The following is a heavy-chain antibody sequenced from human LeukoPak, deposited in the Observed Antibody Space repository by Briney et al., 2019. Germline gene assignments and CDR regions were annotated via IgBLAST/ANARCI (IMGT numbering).Heavy chain of an antibody. D-gene: IGHD1-20*01. CDR3: ARDIYNWNRRGWYFDL. CDR2: INHSGST. CDR1: GGSFSGYY. Sequence: PSETLSLTCAVYGGSFSGYYWSWIRQPPGKGLEWIGEINHSGSTNYNPSLKSRVTISVDTSKNQFSLKLSSVTAADTAVYYCARDIYNWNRRGWYFDLWGRGTLVTVSS. J-gene: IGHJ2*01. V-gene: IGHV4-34*01.